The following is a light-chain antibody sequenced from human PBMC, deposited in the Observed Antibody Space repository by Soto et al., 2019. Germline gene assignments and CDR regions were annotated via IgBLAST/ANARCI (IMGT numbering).Light chain of an antibody. CDR2: GAS. Sequence: EIVMTQSPGTLSVSTGQGATLSCRASHSVDSNLAWYQQKPGQAPRLLIYGASSRAIGIPDRFSGSVSGSDFILTINRLEPEDFAVYYCQQYGSSHTFGQGTRLEIK. CDR3: QQYGSSHT. J-gene: IGKJ5*01. CDR1: HSVDSN. V-gene: IGKV3-20*01.